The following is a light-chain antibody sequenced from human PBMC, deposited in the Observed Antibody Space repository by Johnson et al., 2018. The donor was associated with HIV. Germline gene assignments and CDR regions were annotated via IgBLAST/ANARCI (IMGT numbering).Light chain of an antibody. CDR3: GTWDSSLGASYV. CDR1: SSNIGNNY. Sequence: QSVLTQPPSVSAAPGQKVTISCSGSSSNIGNNYVSWYQQLPGTAPKLLIYDNNKRPSGIPDRFSGSKSGTSATLGITGLKTGDEADYYCGTWDSSLGASYVFGTGTKVTVL. CDR2: DNN. V-gene: IGLV1-51*01. J-gene: IGLJ1*01.